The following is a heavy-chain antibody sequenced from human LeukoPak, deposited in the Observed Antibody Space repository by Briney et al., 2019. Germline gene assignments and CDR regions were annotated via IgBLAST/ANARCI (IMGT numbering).Heavy chain of an antibody. Sequence: SETLSLTCAVYGGSFSGYYWSWIRQPPGKRLEWIGEINHSGSTNYNPSLKSRVTISVDTSKNQFSLKLSSVTAADTAVYYCARGSHVGGVDYWGQGTLVTVSS. CDR1: GGSFSGYY. V-gene: IGHV4-34*01. D-gene: IGHD3-16*01. CDR3: ARGSHVGGVDY. J-gene: IGHJ4*02. CDR2: INHSGST.